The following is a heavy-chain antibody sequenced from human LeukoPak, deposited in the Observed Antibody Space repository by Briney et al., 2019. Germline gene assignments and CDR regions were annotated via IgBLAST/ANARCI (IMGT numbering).Heavy chain of an antibody. D-gene: IGHD6-13*01. CDR2: FYYSGSS. CDR3: ARHYRGGIAAAGTLSYYYYGMDV. J-gene: IGHJ6*02. CDR1: GGSISDYY. V-gene: IGHV4-59*08. Sequence: SETLSLTCTVSGGSISDYYWSWIRQPPGKGLEWIGYFYYSGSSNYSPSLKSRVTILVDTSKNQSSLKLSSVTAADTAVYYCARHYRGGIAAAGTLSYYYYGMDVWGQGTTVTVSS.